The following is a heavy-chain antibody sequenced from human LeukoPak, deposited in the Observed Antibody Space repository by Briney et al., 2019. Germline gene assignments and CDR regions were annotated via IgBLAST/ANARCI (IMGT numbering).Heavy chain of an antibody. CDR3: AKDPRYYGGNSVYLRYFDY. D-gene: IGHD4-23*01. CDR1: GFSFSTYA. Sequence: GGSLRLSCAASGFSFSTYAMSWDRQAPGKGLEWVSAISGSAGRTYYADSVKGRFTISRDNSNNTLYLQMNSLRSEDTAVYYCAKDPRYYGGNSVYLRYFDYWGQGTQVTVSS. J-gene: IGHJ4*02. V-gene: IGHV3-23*01. CDR2: ISGSAGRT.